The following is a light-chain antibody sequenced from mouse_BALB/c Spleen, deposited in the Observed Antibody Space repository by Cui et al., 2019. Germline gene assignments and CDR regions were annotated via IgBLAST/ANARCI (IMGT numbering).Light chain of an antibody. CDR3: HQWSSYPWT. V-gene: IGKV4-80*01. CDR1: SRVSY. Sequence: QIVLTQSPAIMSASLGEEITLTCSSSSRVSYMHWYQQKSGTSPKLLIYSTSNLDSGVPSRFSGSGSGTFYSLTISSVEAEDAADYYCHQWSSYPWTFGGGTKLEIK. J-gene: IGKJ1*01. CDR2: STS.